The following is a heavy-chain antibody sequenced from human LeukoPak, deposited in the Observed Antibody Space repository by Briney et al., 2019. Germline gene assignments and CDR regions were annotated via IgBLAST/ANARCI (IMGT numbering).Heavy chain of an antibody. D-gene: IGHD4/OR15-4a*01. CDR1: GGSVSSGSYY. V-gene: IGHV4-61*01. CDR3: ARGQWWLGDVMDV. CDR2: INHSGST. J-gene: IGHJ6*03. Sequence: PSETLSLTCTVSGGSVSSGSYYWSWIRQPPGKGLEWIGEINHSGSTNYNPSLKSRVTISVDTPKNQFSLKLSSVTAADTAVYYCARGQWWLGDVMDVWGKGTTVTVSS.